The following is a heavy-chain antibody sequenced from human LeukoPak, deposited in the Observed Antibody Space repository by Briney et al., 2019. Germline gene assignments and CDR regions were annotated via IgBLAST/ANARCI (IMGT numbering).Heavy chain of an antibody. J-gene: IGHJ4*02. CDR1: GFTFSAYG. V-gene: IGHV3-30*02. Sequence: GGSLRLSCAASGFTFSAYGMHWVRQAPGKGLEWVAYIRHDEIKKEYTDSVKGRFTISRDNSKNTLYLQMNSLRAEDTAVYYCAKPIPGVAAAGDYWGQGTLVTVSS. CDR2: IRHDEIKK. CDR3: AKPIPGVAAAGDY. D-gene: IGHD6-13*01.